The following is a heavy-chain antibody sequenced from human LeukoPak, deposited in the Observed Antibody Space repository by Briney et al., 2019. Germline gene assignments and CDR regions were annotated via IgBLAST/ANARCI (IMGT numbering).Heavy chain of an antibody. CDR2: IKQDGSEK. V-gene: IGHV3-7*01. CDR1: GFPFTSYW. D-gene: IGHD2-2*01. J-gene: IGHJ4*02. Sequence: GGSLRLSCAASGFPFTSYWMTWVRQAPGKGLEWVADIKQDGSEKYYLGAVEGRFTISRDNPNKSVYLQMNSLRVEDTALYFCARHSSTCRWSPPHYWGQGSLVTVSS. CDR3: ARHSSTCRWSPPHY.